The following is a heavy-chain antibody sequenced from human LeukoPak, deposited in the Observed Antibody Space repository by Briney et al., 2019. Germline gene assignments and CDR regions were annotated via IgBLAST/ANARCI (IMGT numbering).Heavy chain of an antibody. CDR2: INPNSGGT. V-gene: IGHV1-2*02. Sequence: GASVKVSCKASGYTFTGYYMHWVRQAPGQGLEWMGLINPNSGGTNYTQKFQGRVTMTRDTSISTAYMELSRLRSDDTAVYYCARYLSRGYDFFDYWGQGTLATVSS. CDR3: ARYLSRGYDFFDY. D-gene: IGHD5-12*01. CDR1: GYTFTGYY. J-gene: IGHJ4*02.